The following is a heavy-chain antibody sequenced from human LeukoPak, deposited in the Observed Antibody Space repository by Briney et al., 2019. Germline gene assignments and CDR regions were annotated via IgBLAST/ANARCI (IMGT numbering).Heavy chain of an antibody. CDR2: IYYSGST. V-gene: IGHV4-59*01. Sequence: SETLSLTCTVSGGSISSYYWSWIRQPPGKGLEWIGYIYYSGSTNYNPSLKSRVTISVDTSKNQFSLKLSSMTAADTAVYYCARDHSSGGYFDYWGQGTLVTVSS. J-gene: IGHJ4*02. CDR1: GGSISSYY. D-gene: IGHD6-19*01. CDR3: ARDHSSGGYFDY.